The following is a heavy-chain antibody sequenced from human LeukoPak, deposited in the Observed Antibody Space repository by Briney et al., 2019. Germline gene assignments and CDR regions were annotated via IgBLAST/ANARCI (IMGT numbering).Heavy chain of an antibody. Sequence: ASVKVSCKASGYTFTSYGISWVRQAPGQGLEWMGWISAYNGNTNYAQKLQGRVTMTTDTSTSTAYMELRSLRSDDTAVYYCARDGGHYYYDSSGYSHYWGQGTLVTVSS. V-gene: IGHV1-18*01. D-gene: IGHD3-22*01. CDR1: GYTFTSYG. CDR3: ARDGGHYYYDSSGYSHY. CDR2: ISAYNGNT. J-gene: IGHJ4*02.